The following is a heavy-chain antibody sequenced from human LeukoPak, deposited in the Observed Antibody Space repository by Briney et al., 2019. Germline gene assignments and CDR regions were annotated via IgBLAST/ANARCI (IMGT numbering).Heavy chain of an antibody. Sequence: GASLQISCQGSGYSFTSYWIGWVRPLPGKGLEWMGIIYPGDSDTRYSPSFQGQVTISADKSISTAYLQWSSLKASDTAMYYCARSGGVEMATIPLDFDYWGQGTLVTVSS. CDR3: ARSGGVEMATIPLDFDY. CDR2: IYPGDSDT. CDR1: GYSFTSYW. D-gene: IGHD5-24*01. V-gene: IGHV5-51*01. J-gene: IGHJ4*02.